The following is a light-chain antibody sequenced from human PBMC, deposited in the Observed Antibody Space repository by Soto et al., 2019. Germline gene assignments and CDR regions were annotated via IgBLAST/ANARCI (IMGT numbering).Light chain of an antibody. V-gene: IGKV1-39*01. Sequence: DIQMTQSPSSLSASVGARVTITCRASQSISSYLNWYQQNPGKAPKLLSYAASSLQSGVPSRFSGSGSGTDFTLTISSLQPEDFETYYCQQSYSTPVTFGQGTKVDIK. CDR1: QSISSY. J-gene: IGKJ1*01. CDR3: QQSYSTPVT. CDR2: AAS.